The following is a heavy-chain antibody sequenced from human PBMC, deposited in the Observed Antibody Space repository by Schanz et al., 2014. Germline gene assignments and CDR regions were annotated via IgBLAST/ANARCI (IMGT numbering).Heavy chain of an antibody. J-gene: IGHJ3*02. CDR1: GFTFSSYA. Sequence: QVQLVESGGGVVQPGRSLRLSCAASGFTFSSYAVHWVRQAPDKGLVWVAVTSSDGSLKYYADSVKGRFTISRDNSRDTVYLQMNSLRGEDTAVYYCARGGRGGYPGRAFDIGVQGTMVPASS. V-gene: IGHV3-30*04. CDR2: TSSDGSLK. D-gene: IGHD5-12*01. CDR3: ARGGRGGYPGRAFDI.